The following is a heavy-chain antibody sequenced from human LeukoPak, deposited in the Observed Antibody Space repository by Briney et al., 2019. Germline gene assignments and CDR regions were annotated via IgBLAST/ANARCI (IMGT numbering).Heavy chain of an antibody. CDR2: INPSGGST. D-gene: IGHD6-19*01. V-gene: IGHV1-46*01. J-gene: IGHJ4*02. CDR3: ARESDSSGWFRYYFDY. CDR1: GYTFTSYY. Sequence: GASVKVSCKASGYTFTSYYMHWVRQAPGQGLEWMGIINPSGGSTSYAQKFQGRVTMTRDMSTSTDYMELSSLRSEDTAVYYCARESDSSGWFRYYFDYWGQGTLVTVSS.